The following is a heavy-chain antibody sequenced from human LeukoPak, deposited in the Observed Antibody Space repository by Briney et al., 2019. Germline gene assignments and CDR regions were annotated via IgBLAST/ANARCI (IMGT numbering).Heavy chain of an antibody. CDR1: GFTFSDYY. Sequence: PGGSLRLSCAAPGFTFSDYYMSWVRQAPGKGLEWVANINQDGSKKYYVDSVKGRFTISRDNTKNSLYLQMNSLRAEDTAVYYCARMTTADYWGQGTLVTVSS. CDR3: ARMTTADY. CDR2: INQDGSKK. V-gene: IGHV3-7*03. J-gene: IGHJ4*02. D-gene: IGHD4-17*01.